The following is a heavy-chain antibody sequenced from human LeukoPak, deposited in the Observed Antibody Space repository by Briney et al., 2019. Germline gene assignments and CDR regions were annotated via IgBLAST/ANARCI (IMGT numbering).Heavy chain of an antibody. CDR3: AKSSQLAVWYYYYMDV. J-gene: IGHJ6*03. CDR2: ISSSSSYI. D-gene: IGHD6-13*01. Sequence: VGSLRLSCAASGFTFSSYSMNWVRQAPGKGLEWVSSISSSSSYIYYADSVKGRFTISRDNAKNSLYLQMNSLRAEGTAVYYCAKSSQLAVWYYYYMDVWGKGTTVTVSS. CDR1: GFTFSSYS. V-gene: IGHV3-21*04.